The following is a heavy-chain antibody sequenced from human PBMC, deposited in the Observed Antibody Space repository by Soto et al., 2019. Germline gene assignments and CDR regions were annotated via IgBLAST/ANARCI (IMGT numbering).Heavy chain of an antibody. D-gene: IGHD3-9*01. CDR2: ISAYNGNT. V-gene: IGHV1-18*01. CDR3: ARDGPYDILTGYSTFDS. J-gene: IGHJ4*02. Sequence: QVQLVQSGAEVKKPGASVKVSCKASGYTFTSYGISWVRQAPGQGLEWMGWISAYNGNTNYAQKLQGRVTMTTDTSTSTANMELRSLRSDDTAVYYCARDGPYDILTGYSTFDSWGQGTLVTVSS. CDR1: GYTFTSYG.